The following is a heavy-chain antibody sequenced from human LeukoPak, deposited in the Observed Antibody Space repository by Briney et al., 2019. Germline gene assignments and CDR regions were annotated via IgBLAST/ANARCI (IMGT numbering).Heavy chain of an antibody. CDR1: GGSFSGYY. CDR2: INHSGST. V-gene: IGHV4-34*01. J-gene: IGHJ3*02. CDR3: AREQSGSAFDI. D-gene: IGHD3-10*01. Sequence: PSETLSLTCAVYGGSFSGYYWSWIRQPPGKGLEWIGEINHSGSTNYNPSLKSRVTISVDTSKNQFSLKLSSVTAADTAVYFCAREQSGSAFDIWGQGPMVTLSS.